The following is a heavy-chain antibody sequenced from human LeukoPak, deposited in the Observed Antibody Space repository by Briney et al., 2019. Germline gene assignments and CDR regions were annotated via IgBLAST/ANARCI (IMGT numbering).Heavy chain of an antibody. CDR2: INHSGST. CDR1: GGSFSGYY. Sequence: SETLSLTCAVYGGSFSGYYWSWIRQPPGKGLEWIGEINHSGSTNYNPSLKSRVTISVDTSKNQFSLKLSSVTAADTAVYYCARGRPTTSIAAAGVNWFDPWGQGTLVTVSS. CDR3: ARGRPTTSIAAAGVNWFDP. V-gene: IGHV4-34*01. D-gene: IGHD6-13*01. J-gene: IGHJ5*02.